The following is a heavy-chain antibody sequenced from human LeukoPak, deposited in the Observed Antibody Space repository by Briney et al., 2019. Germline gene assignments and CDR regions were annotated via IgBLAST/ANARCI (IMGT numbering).Heavy chain of an antibody. J-gene: IGHJ4*02. Sequence: SETLSLTCTVSGGSISSYYWSWIRQPPGKGLEWIGYIYYSGSTNYNPSLKSRVTISVDTSKNQFSLKLSSVAAADTAVYYCASRLGKWGQGTLVTVSS. D-gene: IGHD7-27*01. CDR1: GGSISSYY. V-gene: IGHV4-59*01. CDR3: ASRLGK. CDR2: IYYSGST.